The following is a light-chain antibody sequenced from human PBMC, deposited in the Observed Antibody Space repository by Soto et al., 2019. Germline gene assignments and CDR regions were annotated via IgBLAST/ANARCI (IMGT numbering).Light chain of an antibody. CDR2: GAS. Sequence: IVLTQSPGTLSLSPGERTTLSCRASQSISRYLAWYQQKPGQGPRLLIYGASSRATGTPDRFSGSGSGTDFTLTISRLEAEDFALYYCQQYGRSPPTFGQGTKVEIK. V-gene: IGKV3-20*01. J-gene: IGKJ1*01. CDR3: QQYGRSPPT. CDR1: QSISRY.